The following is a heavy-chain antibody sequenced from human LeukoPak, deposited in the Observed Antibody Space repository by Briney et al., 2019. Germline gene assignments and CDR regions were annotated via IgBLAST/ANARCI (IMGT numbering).Heavy chain of an antibody. D-gene: IGHD3-10*01. J-gene: IGHJ4*02. V-gene: IGHV4-34*01. Sequence: SETLSLTCTVSGGSISSYYWSWIRQPPGKGLEWIGEINHSGSTNYNPSLKSRVTISVDTSKNQFSLKLSSVTAADTAVYYCARHIDYGSRTPHFFDYWGQGTLVTVSS. CDR3: ARHIDYGSRTPHFFDY. CDR2: INHSGST. CDR1: GGSISSYY.